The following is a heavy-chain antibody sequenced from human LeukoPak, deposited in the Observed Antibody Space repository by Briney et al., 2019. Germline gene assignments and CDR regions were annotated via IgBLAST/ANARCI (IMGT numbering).Heavy chain of an antibody. CDR1: GITVSGNY. CDR2: IYSGGNT. V-gene: IGHV3-66*04. D-gene: IGHD4-23*01. Sequence: PGGSLRLSCAASGITVSGNYMAWVRQAPGKGLEWASVIYSGGNTYHADSVKGRFSISRDNSKNTVYLQMNGLRVEDTAVYYCARLVTGTTVINSGWFDPWGQASLV. J-gene: IGHJ5*02. CDR3: ARLVTGTTVINSGWFDP.